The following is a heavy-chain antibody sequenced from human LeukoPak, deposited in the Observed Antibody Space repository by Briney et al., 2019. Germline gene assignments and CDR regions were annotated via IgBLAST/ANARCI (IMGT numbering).Heavy chain of an antibody. CDR1: GYTFTSYY. Sequence: ASVKVSCKASGYTFTSYYMHWVRQAPGQGLKWMGIINPSGGSTSYAQKFQGRVTMTRDTSTSTVYMELSSLRSEDTAVYYCAREAYCGGDCPNDAFDIWGQGTMVTVSS. CDR2: INPSGGST. V-gene: IGHV1-46*01. CDR3: AREAYCGGDCPNDAFDI. J-gene: IGHJ3*02. D-gene: IGHD2-21*02.